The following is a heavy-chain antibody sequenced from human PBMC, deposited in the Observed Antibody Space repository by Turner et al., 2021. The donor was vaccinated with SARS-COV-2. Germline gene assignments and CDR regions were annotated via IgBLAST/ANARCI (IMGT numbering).Heavy chain of an antibody. J-gene: IGHJ5*02. Sequence: QLQLQESGPGLVKPSETLSLTCTVSGGPISSSSYYWGWIRQPPGKGLEWIGSIYYSGSTYYNPSRKSRVTIAVDTSKNQFSLKLSSVTAADTAVYYCARPNTYYYGSGDSHGKSHNWFDPWGQGTLVTVSS. CDR3: ARPNTYYYGSGDSHGKSHNWFDP. CDR1: GGPISSSSYY. CDR2: IYYSGST. V-gene: IGHV4-39*01. D-gene: IGHD3-10*01.